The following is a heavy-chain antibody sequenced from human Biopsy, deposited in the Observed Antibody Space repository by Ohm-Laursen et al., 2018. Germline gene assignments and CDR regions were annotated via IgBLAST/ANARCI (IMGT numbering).Heavy chain of an antibody. V-gene: IGHV1-46*01. CDR1: GGNLRSYG. J-gene: IGHJ4*02. CDR3: ARNTGWYGDLYYFDY. D-gene: IGHD6-19*01. Sequence: ASVKVSCNASGGNLRSYGISWVRQAPGQGLEWMGMINPSGSTTSYPQIFQGRVTMTRDTSKSTVYMELSSLRSADTAVYFCARNTGWYGDLYYFDYWGQGTLVTVSS. CDR2: INPSGSTT.